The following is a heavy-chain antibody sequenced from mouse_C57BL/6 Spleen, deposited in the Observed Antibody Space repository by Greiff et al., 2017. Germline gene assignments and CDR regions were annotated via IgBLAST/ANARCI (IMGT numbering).Heavy chain of an antibody. V-gene: IGHV14-2*01. CDR3: ARGGIRYPFAY. D-gene: IGHD2-14*01. CDR1: GFNIKDYY. Sequence: VQLKQSGAELVKPGASVKLSCTASGFNIKDYYMHWVKQRTEQGLEWIGRIDPEDGETKYAPKFQGKATITADTSSNTAYLQLSSLTSEDTAVYYCARGGIRYPFAYWGQGTLVTVSA. J-gene: IGHJ3*01. CDR2: IDPEDGET.